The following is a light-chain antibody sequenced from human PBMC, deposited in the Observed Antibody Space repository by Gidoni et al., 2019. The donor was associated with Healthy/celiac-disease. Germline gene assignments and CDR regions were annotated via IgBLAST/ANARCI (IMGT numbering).Light chain of an antibody. CDR1: QSVSSSY. Sequence: EVVLAQTPRTLSFSAGERATLSGRASQSVSSSYLAWYQQKPGQAPRLLIYGASSRSPGIPDRFSGSGSGTDFTLTISRLEPEDFAVYYCQQYGSSPLTFGPGTKVEI. V-gene: IGKV3-20*01. J-gene: IGKJ1*01. CDR3: QQYGSSPLT. CDR2: GAS.